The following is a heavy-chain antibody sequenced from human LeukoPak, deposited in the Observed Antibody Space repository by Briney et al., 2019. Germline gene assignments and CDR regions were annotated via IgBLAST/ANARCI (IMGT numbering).Heavy chain of an antibody. V-gene: IGHV4-38-2*02. D-gene: IGHD3-22*01. CDR1: HYSISSNYY. J-gene: IGHJ4*02. CDR3: ARSSGYMSY. CDR2: IYHSGST. Sequence: SETLSLTCTVSHYSISSNYYWGWIRQPPGKGLGWSGSIYHSGSTYYNPSLKSRVTISVDTSKNQFSLKLTSVTAADTAVYYCARSSGYMSYWGQGTLVTVSS.